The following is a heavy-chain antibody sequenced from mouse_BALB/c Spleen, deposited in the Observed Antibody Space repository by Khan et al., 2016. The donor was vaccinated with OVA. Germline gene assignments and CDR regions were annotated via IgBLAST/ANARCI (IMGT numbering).Heavy chain of an antibody. CDR2: IDPFSGGT. J-gene: IGHJ3*01. V-gene: IGHV1S135*01. Sequence: EVELVESGPELMKPGTSVKISCKASGYTFTTYYIHWVMQSHGTSLEWIGYIDPFSGGTTYNQKFKDKATLTVDKSSSTAYIHLSNLTSDDSAVYYCTRHGDVAWFTYWGQGTLVTVSA. CDR1: GYTFTTYY. D-gene: IGHD2-13*01. CDR3: TRHGDVAWFTY.